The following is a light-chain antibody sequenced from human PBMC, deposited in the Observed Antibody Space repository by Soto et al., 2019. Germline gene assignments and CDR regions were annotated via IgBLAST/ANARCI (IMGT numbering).Light chain of an antibody. CDR2: TAS. J-gene: IGKJ4*01. Sequence: DIQMTQSPSSLSASVGDRVTITCRASQSLYNYLNWYQQKPGNAPKLLIYTASSLQSGVPSRFSGSGSGTDLTLTISSLQPEDFATYCCQQSYYTPVTFGGGTKVQIK. CDR3: QQSYYTPVT. CDR1: QSLYNY. V-gene: IGKV1-39*01.